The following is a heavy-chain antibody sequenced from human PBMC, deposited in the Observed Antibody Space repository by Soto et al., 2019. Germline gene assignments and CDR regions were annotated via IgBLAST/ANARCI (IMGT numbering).Heavy chain of an antibody. CDR2: INSIXGTT. D-gene: IGHD2-15*01. CDR1: RYTFSISY. V-gene: IGHV1-46*01. J-gene: IGHJ6*02. CDR3: SRDLLRVGEPNGYCSGGACNFPTGGMDV. Sequence: ASVKVSCRATRYTFSISYKHWVRQAPEQGHEWMAIINSIXGTTSYAQKFQGRVTLTSGTSTXTVFMDLSGLTCEDTAKYYCSRDLLRVGEPNGYCSGGACNFPTGGMDVGGQGATVTVSS.